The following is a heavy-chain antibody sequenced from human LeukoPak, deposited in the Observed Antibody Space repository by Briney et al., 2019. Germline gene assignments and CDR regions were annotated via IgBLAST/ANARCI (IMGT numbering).Heavy chain of an antibody. CDR1: GFTFSSHW. D-gene: IGHD3-3*01. CDR2: INSDGSSI. J-gene: IGHJ6*02. V-gene: IGHV3-74*01. Sequence: GGSLRLSCAASGFTFSSHWMHWVRQAPGKGLVWVSRINSDGSSISYADSVKGRFTISRDNAKNTLYLQMNSLRAEDTAVYYCARSYDFWSGYWGYYYYYGMDVWGQGTTVTVSS. CDR3: ARSYDFWSGYWGYYYYYGMDV.